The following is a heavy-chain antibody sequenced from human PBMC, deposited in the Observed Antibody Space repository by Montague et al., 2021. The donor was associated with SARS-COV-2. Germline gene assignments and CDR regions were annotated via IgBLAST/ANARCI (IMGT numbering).Heavy chain of an antibody. CDR3: ARRNYGGDKYYYYGMDV. CDR1: GFTFTNYW. V-gene: IGHV3-7*01. CDR2: INQGGTEI. Sequence: SLRLSCVAYGFTFTNYWLSWLRQAPGKGPEWVANINQGGTEIHYXDSXNGRFTISRDNAKNSLYLQMNSLRAEDTAVYYCARRNYGGDKYYYYGMDVWGQGTTVTVSS. D-gene: IGHD4-23*01. J-gene: IGHJ6*02.